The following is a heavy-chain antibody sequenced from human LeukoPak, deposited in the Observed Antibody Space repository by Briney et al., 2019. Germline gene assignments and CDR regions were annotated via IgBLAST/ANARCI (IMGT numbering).Heavy chain of an antibody. CDR1: GFTFSSYD. CDR3: ARGERYSDY. V-gene: IGHV3-13*01. CDR2: IGVGGDT. D-gene: IGHD3-9*01. J-gene: IGHJ4*02. Sequence: PGGSLRLSCAASGFTFSSYDMHWVRQNAERGLEWISAIGVGGDTYYPDSVKGRFTISRENAKNSLYLQMNSLRAEDPAVYYCARGERYSDYWGQGTLVTVSS.